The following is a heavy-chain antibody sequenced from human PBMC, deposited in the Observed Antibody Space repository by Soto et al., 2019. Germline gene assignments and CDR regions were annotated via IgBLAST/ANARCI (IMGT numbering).Heavy chain of an antibody. CDR1: GGSISSYY. CDR2: IYYSGST. Sequence: SETLSLTCTVSGGSISSYYWSWIRQPPGKGLEWIGYIYYSGSTNYNPSLKSRVTISVDTSKNQFSLKLSSVTAADTAVYYCARDASGIDYWGQGTLVTVSS. CDR3: ARDASGIDY. J-gene: IGHJ4*02. V-gene: IGHV4-59*01. D-gene: IGHD1-20*01.